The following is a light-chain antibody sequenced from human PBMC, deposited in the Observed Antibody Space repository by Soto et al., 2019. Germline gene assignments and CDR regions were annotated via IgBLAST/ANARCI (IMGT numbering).Light chain of an antibody. CDR3: QQYGRSST. V-gene: IGKV3-20*01. CDR2: GAS. J-gene: IGKJ1*01. Sequence: IGLTQSPGTLSLSPGERATLSCRASQSVSSTYLAWYQQKPGQAPRLLISGASSRATGIPDRFSGSGSGTDFTLIISRLEPEDFAVYYCQQYGRSSTFGQGTKV. CDR1: QSVSSTY.